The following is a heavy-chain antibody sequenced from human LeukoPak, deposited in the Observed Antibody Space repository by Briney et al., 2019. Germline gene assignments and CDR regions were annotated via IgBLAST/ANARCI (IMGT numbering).Heavy chain of an antibody. J-gene: IGHJ4*02. V-gene: IGHV3-21*01. CDR1: GFTFSTYT. Sequence: GGSLRLSCAASGFTFSTYTMNWVRQAPGKGLEWVSSISSSASDIRYADAVRGRFTVSRDNSKNPLYLQMNSLRAEDTAVYYCARKGAGTSASHFDYWGQGTLVTVSS. CDR3: ARKGAGTSASHFDY. D-gene: IGHD6-19*01. CDR2: ISSSASDI.